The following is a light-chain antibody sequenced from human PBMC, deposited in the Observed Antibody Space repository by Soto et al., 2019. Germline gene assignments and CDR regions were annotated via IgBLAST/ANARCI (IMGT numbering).Light chain of an antibody. CDR1: QSVNSIY. Sequence: EIVLTQSPATLSLSPGERATLSCRASQSVNSIYLAWYQQKPGQAPRLLIYGASTRATGTPARFSGSGSGTEFTLTISSLQSEDFAVYYCQQYKSWPPITFGQGTRLEI. CDR2: GAS. J-gene: IGKJ5*01. CDR3: QQYKSWPPIT. V-gene: IGKV3-15*01.